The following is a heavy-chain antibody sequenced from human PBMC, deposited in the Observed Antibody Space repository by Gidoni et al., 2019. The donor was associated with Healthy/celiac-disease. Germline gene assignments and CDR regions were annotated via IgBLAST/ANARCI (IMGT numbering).Heavy chain of an antibody. CDR2: ISYDGSNK. CDR1: GFTFSSYG. J-gene: IGHJ3*02. V-gene: IGHV3-30*18. D-gene: IGHD3-22*01. Sequence: QVQLVESGGGVVQPGRSLRLSCAASGFTFSSYGMHWVRQAPGKGLEWVAVISYDGSNKYYADSVKGRFTISRDNSKNTLYLQMNSLRAEDTAVYYCAKPMYYYDSSGFHDAFDIWGQGTMVTVSS. CDR3: AKPMYYYDSSGFHDAFDI.